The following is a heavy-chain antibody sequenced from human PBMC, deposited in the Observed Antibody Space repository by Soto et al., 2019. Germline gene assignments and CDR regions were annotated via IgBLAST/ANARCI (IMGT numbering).Heavy chain of an antibody. CDR3: ARHAEYSSGPFDF. J-gene: IGHJ4*02. D-gene: IGHD6-19*01. V-gene: IGHV4-39*01. Sequence: QLQLQESGPGLVKPSETLSLTCTVSGGSISSSSYYWGWIRQPPGKGLEWIGIVYYSGSTYYNPSLKSRVTMSVDTSKNQFSLKPSSVTAADTAVYYCARHAEYSSGPFDFWGQGTLVTVSS. CDR1: GGSISSSSYY. CDR2: VYYSGST.